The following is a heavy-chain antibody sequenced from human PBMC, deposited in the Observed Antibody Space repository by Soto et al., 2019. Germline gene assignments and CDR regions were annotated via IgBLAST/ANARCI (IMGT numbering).Heavy chain of an antibody. CDR2: MNPNSGNT. Sequence: QVQLVQSGAEVKKPGASVKVSCKASGYTFTSYDINWVRQATGQGLEWMGWMNPNSGNTGYAQKFQGRVTMARNTYISTAYMELSSLRSEDTAVYYCARGNSDYVLRYFDLWGRGTLVTVSS. CDR1: GYTFTSYD. CDR3: ARGNSDYVLRYFDL. J-gene: IGHJ2*01. D-gene: IGHD5-12*01. V-gene: IGHV1-8*01.